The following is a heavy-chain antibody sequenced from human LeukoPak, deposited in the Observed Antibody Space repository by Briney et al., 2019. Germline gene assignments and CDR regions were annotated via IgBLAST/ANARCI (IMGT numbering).Heavy chain of an antibody. Sequence: GSLRLSCAASGFTFSSYAMSWVRQAPGKGLEWVSAISGSGGSTYYADSVKGRSTISRDNSKNTLYLQMNSLRAEDTAVYYCAKPITQYSSWYGDAFDIWGQGTMVTVSS. D-gene: IGHD6-13*01. CDR3: AKPITQYSSWYGDAFDI. J-gene: IGHJ3*02. CDR2: ISGSGGST. CDR1: GFTFSSYA. V-gene: IGHV3-23*01.